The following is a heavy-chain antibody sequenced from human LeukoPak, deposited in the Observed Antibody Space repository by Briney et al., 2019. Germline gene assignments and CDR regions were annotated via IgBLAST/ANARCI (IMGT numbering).Heavy chain of an antibody. D-gene: IGHD4-17*01. J-gene: IGHJ4*02. CDR3: ARGPTTVTRAFDY. V-gene: IGHV4-4*07. CDR1: GGSISIYY. Sequence: SETLSLTCTVSGGSISIYYWSWIRQPAGKGLEWIGRIYTSGSTNYNPSLKSRVTMSIDTSKNQFSLTLSSVTAADTAVHYCARGPTTVTRAFDYWGQGTLVTVSS. CDR2: IYTSGST.